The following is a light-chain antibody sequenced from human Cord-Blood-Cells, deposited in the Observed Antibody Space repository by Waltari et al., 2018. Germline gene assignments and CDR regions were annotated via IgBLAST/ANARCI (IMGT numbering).Light chain of an antibody. V-gene: IGKV4-1*01. CDR1: QSVLYNSNNKYY. CDR2: WAS. Sequence: DIVMTQSPDSLVVSLGERETINCKSSQSVLYNSNNKYYLAWYQQKPGQPHKLLIYWASTRDSGAPDRSNGSGSGTDFSLTFSSRQAEDVAVYYCQLPRPSGQGTKVEIK. CDR3: QLPRP. J-gene: IGKJ1*01.